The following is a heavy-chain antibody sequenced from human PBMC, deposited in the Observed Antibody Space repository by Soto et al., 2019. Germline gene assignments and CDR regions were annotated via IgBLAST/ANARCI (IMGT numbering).Heavy chain of an antibody. V-gene: IGHV3-74*01. Sequence: HPGGSLRLSCAASGFTFSSYWMHWVRQAPGKGLVWVSRINSDGSSTSYADSVKGRFTISRDNAKNTLYLQMNSLRAEDTAVYYCARVPNTAMFDYWGQGTLVTVSS. CDR3: ARVPNTAMFDY. CDR2: INSDGSST. D-gene: IGHD5-18*01. CDR1: GFTFSSYW. J-gene: IGHJ4*02.